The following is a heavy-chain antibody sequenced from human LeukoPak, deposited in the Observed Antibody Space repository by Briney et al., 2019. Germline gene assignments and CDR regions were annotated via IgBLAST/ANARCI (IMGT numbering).Heavy chain of an antibody. CDR1: GFTFSSYG. CDR3: AKVVKDGDLFDY. J-gene: IGHJ4*02. CDR2: ISGSGGST. D-gene: IGHD4-17*01. Sequence: GSLRLSCATSGFTFSSYGMSWVRQAPGKGLEWVSAISGSGGSTYYADSVKGRFTISRDNSKNTLYLQMNSLRAEDTAVYYCAKVVKDGDLFDYWGQGTLVTVSS. V-gene: IGHV3-23*01.